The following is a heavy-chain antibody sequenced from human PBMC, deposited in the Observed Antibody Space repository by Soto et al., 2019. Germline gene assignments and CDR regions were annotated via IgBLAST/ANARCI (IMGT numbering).Heavy chain of an antibody. D-gene: IGHD3-3*02. J-gene: IGHJ4*02. CDR3: AVQFALGILYDH. CDR2: ISAGNGNT. Sequence: QVQLVQSGGEVKKPGASVKVSCKASGYTFTNHVIHWVRQAPGQRLEWMGWISAGNGNTEYSQRFQGRVTITRDTSATTAYMELSSLTSEDTAVYYCAVQFALGILYDHWGQGTTVTVSS. CDR1: GYTFTNHV. V-gene: IGHV1-3*01.